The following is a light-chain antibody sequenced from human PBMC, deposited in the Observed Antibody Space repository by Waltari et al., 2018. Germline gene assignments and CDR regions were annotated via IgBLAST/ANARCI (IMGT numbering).Light chain of an antibody. J-gene: IGKJ1*01. CDR1: QSVSSY. V-gene: IGKV3-11*01. CDR3: QQRSNWPPWT. CDR2: DAS. Sequence: EIVLTQSPATLSLSPGERATLSCRASQSVSSYLAWYQQNPGQAPRLLIYDASNSATGIPARFSGSGSGTDFTLTISSLEPEDFAVYYCQQRSNWPPWTFGQGTKVEIK.